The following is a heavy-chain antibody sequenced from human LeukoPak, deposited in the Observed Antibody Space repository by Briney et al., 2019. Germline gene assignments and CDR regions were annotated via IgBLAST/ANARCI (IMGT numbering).Heavy chain of an antibody. J-gene: IGHJ4*02. Sequence: ASVKVSCKASGYTFTSYGISWVRQAPGQGLEWMGWIGAYNGNTNCAQRLQGRVTMTTDTSTSTAYMELRSLRSDDTAVYYCAREGYSSSSVDYWGQGTLVTVSS. D-gene: IGHD6-6*01. V-gene: IGHV1-18*01. CDR1: GYTFTSYG. CDR2: IGAYNGNT. CDR3: AREGYSSSSVDY.